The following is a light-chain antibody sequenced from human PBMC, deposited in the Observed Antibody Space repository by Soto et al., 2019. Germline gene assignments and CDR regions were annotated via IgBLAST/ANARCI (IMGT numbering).Light chain of an antibody. CDR2: GNS. J-gene: IGLJ1*01. CDR1: SSNSGAGYD. Sequence: QSVLTQPPSVSGAPGQRVTISCTGSSSNSGAGYDVHWYQQLPGTAPKLLIYGNSNRPSGVPDRFSGSKSGTSASLAITGLQAEDEADYYCQSYDRSLSGARVFGTGTKLTVL. V-gene: IGLV1-40*01. CDR3: QSYDRSLSGARV.